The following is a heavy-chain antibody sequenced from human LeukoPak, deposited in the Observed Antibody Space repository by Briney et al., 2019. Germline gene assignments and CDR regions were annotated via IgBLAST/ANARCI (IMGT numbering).Heavy chain of an antibody. J-gene: IGHJ4*02. Sequence: GGSRGLSCAASGFTVSSSYMSWVRQAPGKGLEWVSVIYSGGRTKYADSVKGRFTISRDNSKNTLYLQMNSLRAEDTAVYYCARGEGLFDYWGQGTLVTVSS. CDR2: IYSGGRT. V-gene: IGHV3-53*01. CDR1: GFTVSSSY. CDR3: ARGEGLFDY.